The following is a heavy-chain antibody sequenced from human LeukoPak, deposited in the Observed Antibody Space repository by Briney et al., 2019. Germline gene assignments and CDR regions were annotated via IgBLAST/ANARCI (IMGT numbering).Heavy chain of an antibody. CDR2: IKGDGSST. CDR1: GFTFSNNW. CDR3: VRDGVGAPPFDY. V-gene: IGHV3-74*01. Sequence: PGGSLRLSCAASGFTFSNNWMHWVRQAPGKGLVWVSHIKGDGSSTSYADFVKGRFTVSRDNAKNTLFLQMNSLRVEDTAVYYCVRDGVGAPPFDYWGQGALVTVSS. D-gene: IGHD1-26*01. J-gene: IGHJ4*02.